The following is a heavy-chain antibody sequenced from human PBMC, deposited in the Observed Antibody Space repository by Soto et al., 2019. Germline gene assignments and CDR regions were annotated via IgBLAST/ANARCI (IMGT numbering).Heavy chain of an antibody. CDR3: TRIKGDGAAGNFDY. J-gene: IGHJ4*02. V-gene: IGHV3-73*01. D-gene: IGHD3-16*01. Sequence: GGSLRLSCTASGFTFSGSAMHWVRQASGKGLEWVGRIRSKANSYATAYAASVKGRFTISKDDSKNTAYLQMNSLKTEDTAVYYCTRIKGDGAAGNFDYWGQGTLVTVSS. CDR1: GFTFSGSA. CDR2: IRSKANSYAT.